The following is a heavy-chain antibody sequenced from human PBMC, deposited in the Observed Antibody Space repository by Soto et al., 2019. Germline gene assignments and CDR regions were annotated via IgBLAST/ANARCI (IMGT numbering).Heavy chain of an antibody. D-gene: IGHD3-16*02. Sequence: SSETLSLTCAVYGGSFSGYYWSWIRQPPGKGLEWIGEINHSGSTNYNPSLKSRVNISVDTSKNQFSLKLSSLTAADTAVYYCARAPHYVWGSYRFHYGMDVWGQGTTVNVSS. CDR2: INHSGST. CDR1: GGSFSGYY. CDR3: ARAPHYVWGSYRFHYGMDV. J-gene: IGHJ6*02. V-gene: IGHV4-34*01.